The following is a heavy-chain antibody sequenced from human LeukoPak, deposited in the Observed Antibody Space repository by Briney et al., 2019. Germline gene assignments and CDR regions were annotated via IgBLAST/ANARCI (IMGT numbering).Heavy chain of an antibody. D-gene: IGHD3-22*01. CDR2: ISSSSSYI. CDR3: ARDLGYXDSSGXRGY. J-gene: IGHJ4*01. Sequence: GGSLRLSCAASGFTFSSYSMNWVRQAPGKGLEWVSSISSSSSYIYYADSVKGRFTISRDNAKNSLYLQMNSLRAEDTAVYYCARDLGYXDSSGXRGYWXXXTLVXVSS. V-gene: IGHV3-21*01. CDR1: GFTFSSYS.